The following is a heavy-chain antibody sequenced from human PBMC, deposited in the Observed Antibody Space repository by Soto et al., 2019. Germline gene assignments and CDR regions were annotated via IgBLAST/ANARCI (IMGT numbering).Heavy chain of an antibody. CDR1: GIAFSGCG. Sequence: QVQLVESGGGVVQPGKSLRLSCAASGIAFSGCGMFWVRQTPSKGLEGVAAISSDGSQKYYADSVKGRFTISRDNSKNTLYVQMNGLTTKDTAVYYCAKNIVRGHWYFDLWGRGTLVTVSS. J-gene: IGHJ2*01. CDR2: ISSDGSQK. V-gene: IGHV3-30*18. CDR3: AKNIVRGHWYFDL. D-gene: IGHD3-10*01.